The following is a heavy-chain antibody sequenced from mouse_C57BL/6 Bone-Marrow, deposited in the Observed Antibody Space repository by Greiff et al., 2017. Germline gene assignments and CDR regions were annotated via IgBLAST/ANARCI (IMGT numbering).Heavy chain of an antibody. Sequence: DVMLVESGGGLVQPGESLKLSCESNEYEFPSHDMSWVRKTPEKRLELVAAINSDGGSTYYPDTMERRFIISRDNTKKTLYLQMSSLRSEDTAMYYCARRGNYDRFDCWGQGTLVTGAA. CDR3: ARRGNYDRFDC. V-gene: IGHV5-2*03. CDR2: INSDGGST. CDR1: EYEFPSHD. D-gene: IGHD2-1*01. J-gene: IGHJ3*01.